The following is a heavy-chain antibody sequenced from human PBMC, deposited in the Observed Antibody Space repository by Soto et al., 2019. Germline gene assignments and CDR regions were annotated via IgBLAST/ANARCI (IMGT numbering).Heavy chain of an antibody. J-gene: IGHJ4*02. V-gene: IGHV1-8*02. CDR1: GYTFAIYG. D-gene: IGHD6-6*01. CDR3: ARGQSSSTDY. Sequence: ASVKVSWKASGYTFAIYGISWVRQAPGQGLEWMGWINPNSGGTNYAQKFQGWVTMTRNTSISTAYMELSSLRSEDMAVYYCARGQSSSTDYWGQGTLVTVSS. CDR2: INPNSGGT.